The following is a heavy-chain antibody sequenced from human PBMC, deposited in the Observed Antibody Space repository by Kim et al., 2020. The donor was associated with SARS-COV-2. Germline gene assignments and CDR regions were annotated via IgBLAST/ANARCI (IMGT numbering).Heavy chain of an antibody. D-gene: IGHD2-2*01. V-gene: IGHV5-51*01. CDR3: ARLVGGSTSCCNFDY. Sequence: PSFQGQVTISADKSISTAYLQGSSLKASDTAMYYCARLVGGSTSCCNFDYWGQGTLVTVSS. J-gene: IGHJ4*02.